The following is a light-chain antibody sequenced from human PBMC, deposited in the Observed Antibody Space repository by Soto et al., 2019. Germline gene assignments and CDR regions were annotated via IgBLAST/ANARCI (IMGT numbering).Light chain of an antibody. Sequence: QSALTQPPSASGSPGQSVTISCTGTSSDIGAYNLVSWYQQYPDTAPKLIIYEVRNRPSGVSYRFTGSRSGNTASLTISALQADDESTFYCSSYTTTSTLLFGGGTKVTVL. CDR1: SSDIGAYNL. J-gene: IGLJ3*02. CDR2: EVR. CDR3: SSYTTTSTLL. V-gene: IGLV2-14*01.